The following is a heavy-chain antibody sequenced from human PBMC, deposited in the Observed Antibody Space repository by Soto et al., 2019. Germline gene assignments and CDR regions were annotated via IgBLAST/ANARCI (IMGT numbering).Heavy chain of an antibody. CDR1: GGSISSGGYY. V-gene: IGHV4-31*03. D-gene: IGHD2-15*01. Sequence: TLSLTCTVSGGSISSGGYYWSWIRQHPGKGLEWIGYIYYSGSTYYNPSLKSRVTISVDTSKNQFSLTLTSVTAADTAVYYCATCTWYVFDYWGQGTQVTVSS. CDR2: IYYSGST. J-gene: IGHJ4*02. CDR3: ATCTWYVFDY.